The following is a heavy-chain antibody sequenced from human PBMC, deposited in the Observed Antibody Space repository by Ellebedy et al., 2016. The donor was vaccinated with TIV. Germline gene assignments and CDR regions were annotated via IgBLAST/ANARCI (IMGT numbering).Heavy chain of an antibody. V-gene: IGHV3-7*01. J-gene: IGHJ3*01. CDR3: ATDGSYGDFRSPAHAFVL. D-gene: IGHD4-17*01. CDR2: INQDGSDK. CDR1: RFSFSSYW. Sequence: GESLKISCAGSRFSFSSYWMSWVRQSPGKGLEWVANINQDGSDKYYVDSVKGRFTISRDNAKNSLYLQMNSLRADDTSVYYCATDGSYGDFRSPAHAFVLWGQGTVVTVSS.